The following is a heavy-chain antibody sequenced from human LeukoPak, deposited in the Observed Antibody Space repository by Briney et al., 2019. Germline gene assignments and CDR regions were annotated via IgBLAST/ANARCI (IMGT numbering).Heavy chain of an antibody. D-gene: IGHD3-3*01. CDR1: GGSISSSSYY. CDR2: IYYSGST. Sequence: PSETLSLTCTVSGGSISSSSYYWGWIRQPPGKGLEWIGSIYYSGSTYYNPSLKSRVTISVDTYKNQFSLKLSSVTAADTAVYYCARGLRFLEWLSWFDPWGQGTLVTVSS. CDR3: ARGLRFLEWLSWFDP. J-gene: IGHJ5*02. V-gene: IGHV4-39*07.